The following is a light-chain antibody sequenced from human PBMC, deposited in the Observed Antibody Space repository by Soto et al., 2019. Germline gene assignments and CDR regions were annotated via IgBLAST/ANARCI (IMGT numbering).Light chain of an antibody. Sequence: EVVMTQSPATLSVSPGERATLSSRAAESVSRNLSWNRQKPGQAPGLRIYDASTRATGIPDRFRGGGSGTEFALTISSLQSEDFVVYYCQQYNSWPPITFGQGTRLEIK. CDR1: ESVSRN. V-gene: IGKV3-15*01. CDR2: DAS. CDR3: QQYNSWPPIT. J-gene: IGKJ5*01.